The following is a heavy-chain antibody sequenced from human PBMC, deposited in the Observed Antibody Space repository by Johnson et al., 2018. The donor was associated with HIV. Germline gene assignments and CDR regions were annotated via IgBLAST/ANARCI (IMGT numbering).Heavy chain of an antibody. J-gene: IGHJ3*01. D-gene: IGHD4-23*01. CDR1: GFTFSSNA. CDR3: ARGPSVVTLHAFDL. Sequence: RSLRLSCAASGFTFSSNAIHWVRQAPGKGLEWVAVISSDGTNTYYTDSVKGRFTISRDNAKNSLYLQMNSLRAGDTAVYYCARGPSVVTLHAFDLWGQGTLVTVSS. V-gene: IGHV3-30*14. CDR2: ISSDGTNT.